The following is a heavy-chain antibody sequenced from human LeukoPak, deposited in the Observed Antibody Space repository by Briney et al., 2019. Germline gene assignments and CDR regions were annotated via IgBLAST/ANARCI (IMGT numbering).Heavy chain of an antibody. D-gene: IGHD5-12*01. CDR3: ARGYSGCDEYYFDY. CDR1: GGSISSYY. V-gene: IGHV4-4*07. Sequence: ASETLSLTCTVSGGSISSYYWSWIRQPAGKGLEWIGRIYTSGSTNYNPSLKSRVTMSVDTSKNQFSLKLSSVTAADTAVYYCARGYSGCDEYYFDYWGQGTLVTVSS. J-gene: IGHJ4*02. CDR2: IYTSGST.